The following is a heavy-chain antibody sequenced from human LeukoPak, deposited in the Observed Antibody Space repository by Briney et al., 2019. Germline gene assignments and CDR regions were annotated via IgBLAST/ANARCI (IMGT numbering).Heavy chain of an antibody. J-gene: IGHJ6*03. Sequence: VSVKVSCKASGYTFTSYAMNWVRQAPGQGLEWMGWINTNTGNPTYAQGFTGRFVFSLDTSVSTAYLQISSLKAEDTAVYYCAREWELLGYYYYMDVWGKGTTVTVSS. CDR2: INTNTGNP. CDR1: GYTFTSYA. V-gene: IGHV7-4-1*02. CDR3: AREWELLGYYYYMDV. D-gene: IGHD1-26*01.